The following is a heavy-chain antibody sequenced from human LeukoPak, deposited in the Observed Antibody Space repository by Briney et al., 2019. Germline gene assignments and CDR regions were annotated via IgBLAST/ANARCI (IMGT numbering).Heavy chain of an antibody. Sequence: GGSLRLSCAASGFTFSTYAMHWVRQGPGKRLEYVAAISTNGDGTYYANSVRGRFTISRDNSKNTLYLQMGSLRAEDMAVYYCARYSGSCYDSWGQGTLVTVSS. D-gene: IGHD2-15*01. CDR2: ISTNGDGT. J-gene: IGHJ4*02. V-gene: IGHV3-64*01. CDR1: GFTFSTYA. CDR3: ARYSGSCYDS.